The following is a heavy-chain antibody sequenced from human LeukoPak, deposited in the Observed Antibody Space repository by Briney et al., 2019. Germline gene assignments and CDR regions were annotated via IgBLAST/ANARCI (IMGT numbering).Heavy chain of an antibody. CDR1: GGSISSGDYY. V-gene: IGHV4-30-4*08. CDR2: IYYSGST. Sequence: SETLSLTCTVSGGSISSGDYYWSWIRQPPGKGLEWIVYIYYSGSTYYNPSLKSRVTISVDTSKNQFSLKLSSVTAADTAVYYCARVLIAAASTYYFDYWGQGTLVTVSS. D-gene: IGHD6-13*01. CDR3: ARVLIAAASTYYFDY. J-gene: IGHJ4*02.